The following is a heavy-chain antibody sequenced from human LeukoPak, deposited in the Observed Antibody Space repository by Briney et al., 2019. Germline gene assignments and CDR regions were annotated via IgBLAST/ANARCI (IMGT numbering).Heavy chain of an antibody. D-gene: IGHD3-9*01. J-gene: IGHJ4*02. V-gene: IGHV4-34*01. Sequence: PSETLSLTCAVYGGSFSGYYWSWIRQPPGKGLEWIGEINHSGSTNYNPSLTSRVTISVDTSQNQFSLKLSSVTAADTAVYYCARGNYDILTGSGYYFDYWGQGTLVTVSS. CDR2: INHSGST. CDR1: GGSFSGYY. CDR3: ARGNYDILTGSGYYFDY.